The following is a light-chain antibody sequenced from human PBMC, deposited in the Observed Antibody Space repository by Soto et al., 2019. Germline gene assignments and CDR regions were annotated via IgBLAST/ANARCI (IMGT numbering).Light chain of an antibody. CDR3: QQYNDWPNT. J-gene: IGKJ2*01. V-gene: IGKV3-15*01. Sequence: EIVMTQSPATLSVSPGARATLSFRASQSVSSNLAWYQQKPGQPPRLLIYGASTRATGIPARFSGSESGTEFTLTISSLQSEDFAVYYCQQYNDWPNTFGQGSKLEIK. CDR1: QSVSSN. CDR2: GAS.